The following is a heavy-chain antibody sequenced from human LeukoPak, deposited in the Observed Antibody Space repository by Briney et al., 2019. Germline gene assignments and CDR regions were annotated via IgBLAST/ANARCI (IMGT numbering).Heavy chain of an antibody. Sequence: GWSLTLSCAASGFTFSSYSMHWLRQAPGKGLEWVAVISYDGSNKYYADSVKGRFAISRDNSKSTLYLQLNSLKAEDAAVYYCAKDPRITTIVGLYYFDYWGQGTLVTVSS. V-gene: IGHV3-30*18. D-gene: IGHD3-22*01. CDR2: ISYDGSNK. J-gene: IGHJ4*02. CDR1: GFTFSSYS. CDR3: AKDPRITTIVGLYYFDY.